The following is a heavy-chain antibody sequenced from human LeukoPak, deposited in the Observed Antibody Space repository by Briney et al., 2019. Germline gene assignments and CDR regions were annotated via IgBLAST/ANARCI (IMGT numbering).Heavy chain of an antibody. J-gene: IGHJ5*02. V-gene: IGHV6-1*01. Sequence: SQTLSLTCVISGDSVSSNSAAWNWIRQSPSRGLEWLGRTYYRSKWYNDYAVSVKIRITIKSDTSKNQFSLQLNSVTPEDTAVYYCARANGRYCSGGSCYFRSGFDPWGQGTLVTVSS. D-gene: IGHD2-15*01. CDR3: ARANGRYCSGGSCYFRSGFDP. CDR1: GDSVSSNSAA. CDR2: TYYRSKWYN.